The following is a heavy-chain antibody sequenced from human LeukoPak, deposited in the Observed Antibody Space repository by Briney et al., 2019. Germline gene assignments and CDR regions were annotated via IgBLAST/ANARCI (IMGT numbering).Heavy chain of an antibody. CDR2: IKHDGST. CDR1: GGSFRGDF. V-gene: IGHV4-34*01. Sequence: PSETLSLTCAVYGGSFRGDFWSWLRQSPGKGLEWVGEIKHDGSTTYTPSLESRVTMSLDTSTNQISLEMTSVTAADTAVYYCARANSSSWYVMADGGWFDPWGQGTLVTVSS. D-gene: IGHD6-13*01. CDR3: ARANSSSWYVMADGGWFDP. J-gene: IGHJ5*02.